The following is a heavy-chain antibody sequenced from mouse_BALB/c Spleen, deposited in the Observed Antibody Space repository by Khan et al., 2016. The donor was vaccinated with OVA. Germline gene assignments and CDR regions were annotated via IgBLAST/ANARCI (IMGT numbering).Heavy chain of an antibody. CDR1: GYTFTDYA. CDR2: ISTYSGNT. J-gene: IGHJ2*01. V-gene: IGHV1S137*01. CDR3: ARPAYDGYYDY. D-gene: IGHD2-3*01. Sequence: QVRLQQSGPELVRPGVSVKISCKGSGYTFTDYAIHWVKQSHAKSLEWVGLISTYSGNTNYNQKFKGKATMTVDKSSSTAYMELARLTSEDSAIYYCARPAYDGYYDYWGQGTILTVSS.